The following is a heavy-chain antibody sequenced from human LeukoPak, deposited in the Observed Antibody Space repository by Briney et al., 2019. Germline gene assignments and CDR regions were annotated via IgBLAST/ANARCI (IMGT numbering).Heavy chain of an antibody. V-gene: IGHV3-48*03. D-gene: IGHD2-8*02. J-gene: IGHJ6*03. CDR1: AFTFSSYE. Sequence: PGGSLRLSCAASAFTFSSYEMNWVRQAPGKGLEWVSYISSSGSTIYYADSVKGRFTISRDNAKNSMYLQMNSLRAEDTAVYYCAREISGGHDYYYYMDVWGKGTTVTVSS. CDR3: AREISGGHDYYYYMDV. CDR2: ISSSGSTI.